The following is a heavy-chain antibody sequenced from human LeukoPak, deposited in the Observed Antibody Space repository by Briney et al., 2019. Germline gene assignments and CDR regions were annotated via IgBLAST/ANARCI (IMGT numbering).Heavy chain of an antibody. V-gene: IGHV4-39*01. CDR1: GGSISSSSYY. Sequence: SETLSLTCTVSGGSISSSSYYWGWIRQPPGKGLEWIGSIYYSGSTYYNPSLKSRVTISVDTSKNQFSLKLSSVTAADTAVYYCARASHWNQLHYFDYWGQGTLVTVSS. CDR2: IYYSGST. J-gene: IGHJ4*02. D-gene: IGHD1-1*01. CDR3: ARASHWNQLHYFDY.